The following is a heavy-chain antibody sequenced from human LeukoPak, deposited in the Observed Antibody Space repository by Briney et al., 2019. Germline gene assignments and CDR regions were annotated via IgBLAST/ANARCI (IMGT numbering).Heavy chain of an antibody. V-gene: IGHV1-24*01. CDR1: GYTLTELS. CDR2: FYPEDGET. Sequence: ASVKVSCKVSGYTLTELSMHWVRQAPGKGLEWMGGFYPEDGETIYAQKFQGRVTMTEDTSTDTAYMELSSLRSEDTAVYYCATNSLKYSGSYPLDYWGQGTLVTVSS. J-gene: IGHJ4*02. CDR3: ATNSLKYSGSYPLDY. D-gene: IGHD1-26*01.